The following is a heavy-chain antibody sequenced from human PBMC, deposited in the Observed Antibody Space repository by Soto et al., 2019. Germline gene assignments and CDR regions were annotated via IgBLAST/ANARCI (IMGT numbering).Heavy chain of an antibody. CDR1: GGTFSSYA. J-gene: IGHJ6*02. Sequence: QVQLVQSGAEVKKPGSSVKVSCKASGGTFSSYAISWVRQAPGQGLEWMGGIIPIFGTANYAQKFQGRVTITADESTSTAYMELSSLRYEDTAVYYCARARVPLERHAFYYYGMDVWGQGTTVTVSS. CDR3: ARARVPLERHAFYYYGMDV. D-gene: IGHD1-1*01. CDR2: IIPIFGTA. V-gene: IGHV1-69*12.